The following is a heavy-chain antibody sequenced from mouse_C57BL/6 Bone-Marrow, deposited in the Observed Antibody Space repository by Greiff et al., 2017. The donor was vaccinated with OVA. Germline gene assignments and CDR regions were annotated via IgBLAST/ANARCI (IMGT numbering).Heavy chain of an antibody. CDR3: ARPYGYDEGYYYAMDY. V-gene: IGHV14-2*01. Sequence: DVQLQESGAELVKPGASVKLSCTASGFNIKDYYMHWVKQRTEQGLEWIGRIDPEDGETKYAPKFQGKATITADTSSNTAYLQLSSLTSEDTAVYYCARPYGYDEGYYYAMDYWGQGTSVTVSS. D-gene: IGHD2-2*01. J-gene: IGHJ4*01. CDR1: GFNIKDYY. CDR2: IDPEDGET.